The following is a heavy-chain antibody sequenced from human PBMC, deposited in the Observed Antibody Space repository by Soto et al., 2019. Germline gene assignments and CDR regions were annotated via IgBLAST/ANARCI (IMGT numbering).Heavy chain of an antibody. CDR1: GGSISSSSYY. J-gene: IGHJ3*02. V-gene: IGHV4-39*01. Sequence: SETLSLTCTVSGGSISSSSYYWGWIRQPPGKGLEWIGSIYYSGSTYYNQSLKSRVTISVDTSKNQFSLKLRSVTAADTAVYYCARRSEEYYDILTGYYRGAFDIWGQGTMVTVSS. D-gene: IGHD3-9*01. CDR2: IYYSGST. CDR3: ARRSEEYYDILTGYYRGAFDI.